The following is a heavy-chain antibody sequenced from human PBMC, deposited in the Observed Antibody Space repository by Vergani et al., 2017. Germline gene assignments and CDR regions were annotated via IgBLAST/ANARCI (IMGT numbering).Heavy chain of an antibody. CDR2: IQFDGSNQ. D-gene: IGHD3-16*01. Sequence: QVQLVESGGGVVQRGGSLRLSCATSGFTLSNYDMPWIRQGPGKGLEFVAFIQFDGSNQNYADAVKGRFTLSRDFSKNTLYVQVNSLRTDDTATYYWANLFRVWGIAYGGQGTQVIVS. CDR1: GFTLSNYD. CDR3: ANLFRVWGIAY. V-gene: IGHV3-30*02. J-gene: IGHJ4*02.